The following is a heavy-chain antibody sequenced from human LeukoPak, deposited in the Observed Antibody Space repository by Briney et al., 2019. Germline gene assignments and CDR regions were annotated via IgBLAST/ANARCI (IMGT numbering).Heavy chain of an antibody. D-gene: IGHD5-24*01. CDR3: ASSARWLPNDY. J-gene: IGHJ4*02. CDR1: GGSFSGYY. V-gene: IGHV4-34*01. Sequence: SETLSLTCAVYGGSFSGYYWSWIRQPPGKGLEWIGEINHSGSTNYNPSLKSRVTISVDTSKNQFSLKLSSVTAADTAVYCCASSARWLPNDYWGQGTLVTVSS. CDR2: INHSGST.